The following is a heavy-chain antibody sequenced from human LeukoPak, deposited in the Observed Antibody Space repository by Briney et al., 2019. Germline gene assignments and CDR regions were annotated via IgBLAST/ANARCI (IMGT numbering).Heavy chain of an antibody. V-gene: IGHV3-23*01. CDR2: ISGSGGST. D-gene: IGHD6-19*01. CDR3: AGSVAGTFGFYFDY. J-gene: IGHJ4*02. Sequence: GGSLRLSCAASGFTFSSYAMSWVRQAPGKGLDWVSAISGSGGSTYNADSVKGRFTISRDNSKNTLYLQMNSLRAEDTAVYYCAGSVAGTFGFYFDYWGQGPLVTVSS. CDR1: GFTFSSYA.